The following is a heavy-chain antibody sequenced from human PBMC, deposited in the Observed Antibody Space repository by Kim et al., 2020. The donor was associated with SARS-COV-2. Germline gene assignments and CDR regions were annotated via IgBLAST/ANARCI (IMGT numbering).Heavy chain of an antibody. J-gene: IGHJ5*02. CDR3: ARSGALLEYNWNYNP. CDR2: IYYSGST. CDR1: GGSISSYY. D-gene: IGHD1-7*01. V-gene: IGHV4-59*13. Sequence: SETLSLTCTVSGGSISSYYWSWIRQPPGKGLEWIGYIYYSGSTNYNPSLKSRVTISVDTSKNQFSLKLSSVTAADTAVYYCARSGALLEYNWNYNPWGQGTLVTVSS.